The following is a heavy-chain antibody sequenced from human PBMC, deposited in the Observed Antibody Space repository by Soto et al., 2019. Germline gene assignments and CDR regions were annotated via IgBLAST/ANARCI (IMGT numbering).Heavy chain of an antibody. J-gene: IGHJ4*02. CDR2: ISSSGSTI. V-gene: IGHV3-48*03. CDR3: ARVRDILTAIIDY. CDR1: GFTFSSYE. Sequence: GGSLRLSCAASGFTFSSYEMNWVRQAPGKGLEWVSCISSSGSTIYYADSVKGRFTISRDNAKNSLYLQMNSLRAEDTAVYYCARVRDILTAIIDYWGQGTMVTVYS. D-gene: IGHD3-9*01.